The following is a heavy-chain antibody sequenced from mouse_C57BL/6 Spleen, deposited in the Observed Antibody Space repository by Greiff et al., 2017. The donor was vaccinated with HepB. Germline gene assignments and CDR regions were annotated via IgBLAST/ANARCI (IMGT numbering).Heavy chain of an antibody. CDR1: GYTFTDYN. Sequence: DVKLQESGPELVKPGASVKMSCKASGYTFTDYNMHWVKQSHGKSLEWIGYINPNNGGTSYNQKFKGKATLTVNKSSSTAYMELRSLTSEDSAVYYCARGRGLYWYFDVWGTGTTVTVSS. CDR2: INPNNGGT. V-gene: IGHV1-22*01. CDR3: ARGRGLYWYFDV. J-gene: IGHJ1*03.